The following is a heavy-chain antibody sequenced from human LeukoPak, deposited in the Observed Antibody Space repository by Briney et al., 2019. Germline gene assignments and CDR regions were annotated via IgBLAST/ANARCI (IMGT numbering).Heavy chain of an antibody. CDR1: GFTFSSYA. V-gene: IGHV3-30*04. CDR2: ISYDGSNK. J-gene: IGHJ6*03. CDR3: ARDKGYCSSTSCSYYMDV. D-gene: IGHD2-2*01. Sequence: PGGSLRLSCAASGFTFSSYAMHWVRQAPGKGLEWVAVISYDGSNKYYADSVKGRFTISRDNSKNTLYLQMNSLRAEDTAVYYCARDKGYCSSTSCSYYMDVWGKGTTVTVSS.